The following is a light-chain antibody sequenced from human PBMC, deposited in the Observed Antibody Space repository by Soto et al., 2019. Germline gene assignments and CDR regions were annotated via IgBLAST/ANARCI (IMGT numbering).Light chain of an antibody. CDR1: SRDVGAYDY. V-gene: IGLV2-14*01. J-gene: IGLJ3*02. CDR2: DVS. CDR3: SSYTTTSTWV. Sequence: QSVLTQPASVSGSPGQSITISCTGTSRDVGAYDYVSWFQQHPDEAPKLMIYDVSNRPSGVSSRFSGSKSGNTASLTISGLQVEDEADYYCSSYTTTSTWVFGGGTKVPVL.